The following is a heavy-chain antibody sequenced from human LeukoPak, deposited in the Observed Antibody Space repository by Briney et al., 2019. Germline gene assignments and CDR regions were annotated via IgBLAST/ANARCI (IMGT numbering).Heavy chain of an antibody. CDR1: GFAFSSHA. CDR3: GKETGIILVRGAVDY. CDR2: TSGSGGNP. V-gene: IGHV3-23*01. J-gene: IGHJ4*02. Sequence: GGSLRLSCAASGFAFSSHAMSWVRQAPGKGLEWVSVTSGSGGNPYYADSVKGRFTISRDNSKNTVYLHMNSLRAEDTALYYCGKETGIILVRGAVDYWGQGTLVTVSS. D-gene: IGHD3-10*01.